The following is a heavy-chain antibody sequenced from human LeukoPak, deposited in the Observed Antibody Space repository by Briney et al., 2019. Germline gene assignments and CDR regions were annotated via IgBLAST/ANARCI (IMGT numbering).Heavy chain of an antibody. CDR1: GGSFSGYY. V-gene: IGHV4-34*01. Sequence: SSETLSLTCAVYGGSFSGYYWSWIRQPPGKGLEWIGEINHSGSTNYNPPLKSRVTISVDTSKNQFSLKLSSVTAADTAVYYCARANGKGYCSGGSCYFPRPAKSYYFDYWGQGTLVTVSS. J-gene: IGHJ4*02. CDR2: INHSGST. CDR3: ARANGKGYCSGGSCYFPRPAKSYYFDY. D-gene: IGHD2-15*01.